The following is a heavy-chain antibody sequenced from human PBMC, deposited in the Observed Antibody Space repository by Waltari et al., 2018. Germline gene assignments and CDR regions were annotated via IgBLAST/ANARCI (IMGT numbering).Heavy chain of an antibody. CDR1: GFTFSGPG. D-gene: IGHD3-22*01. V-gene: IGHV3-33*01. Sequence: VQLVESGGGEVQPGRSLGLLCEVHGFTFSGPGAHWVRQGPNKGLEWVARIWYDGSKEYAADSVKGRFTISRDNSKNTLYLQMNSLRVEDTAMYYCAREPHYYDSPYFDYWGQGTLVTVSS. CDR2: IWYDGSKE. CDR3: AREPHYYDSPYFDY. J-gene: IGHJ4*02.